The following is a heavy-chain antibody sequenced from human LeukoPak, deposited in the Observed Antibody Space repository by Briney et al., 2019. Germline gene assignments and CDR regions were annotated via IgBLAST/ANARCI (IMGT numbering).Heavy chain of an antibody. V-gene: IGHV4-38-2*01. Sequence: SETLSLTCAVSGYSISSGYYWGGIRQPPGKGLEWIGIIYHSGSTYYNPSLKSRVTISVDTSKNQFSLKLSSVTAADTAVYYCARGARSAYCSSTSCHYYYYMDVWGKGTTVTVSS. J-gene: IGHJ6*03. CDR3: ARGARSAYCSSTSCHYYYYMDV. CDR1: GYSISSGYY. D-gene: IGHD2-2*01. CDR2: IYHSGST.